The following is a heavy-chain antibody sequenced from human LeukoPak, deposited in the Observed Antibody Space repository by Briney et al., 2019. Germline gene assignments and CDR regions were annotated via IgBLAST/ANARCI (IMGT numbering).Heavy chain of an antibody. V-gene: IGHV3-30*03. D-gene: IGHD6-6*01. CDR3: ARPQTSSSSTASLGY. J-gene: IGHJ4*02. CDR2: ISYDGSNK. Sequence: PGGSLRLSCAASGFTFSSYGMHWVRQAPGKGLEWVAVISYDGSNKYYADSVKGRFTISRDNAKNSLYLQMDSLRAEDTAIYYCARPQTSSSSTASLGYWGQGTLVTVSS. CDR1: GFTFSSYG.